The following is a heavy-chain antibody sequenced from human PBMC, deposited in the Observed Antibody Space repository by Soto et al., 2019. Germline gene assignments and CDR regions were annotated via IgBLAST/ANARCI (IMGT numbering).Heavy chain of an antibody. J-gene: IGHJ4*02. CDR3: AKDLSPSSGTYYGYFDH. D-gene: IGHD1-26*01. Sequence: GGSLRLSCVASGFTFSKYGMDWVRQTPRKGLEWVSAISGSGNSTYYADSVKGRFTISRDNSKNTLYLQMNSLRAEDTAVYYCAKDLSPSSGTYYGYFDHWGQGTLVTVSS. CDR2: ISGSGNST. CDR1: GFTFSKYG. V-gene: IGHV3-23*01.